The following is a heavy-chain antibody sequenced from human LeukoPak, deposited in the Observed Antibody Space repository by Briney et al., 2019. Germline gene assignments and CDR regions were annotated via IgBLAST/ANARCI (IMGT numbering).Heavy chain of an antibody. CDR2: FDPEDGET. D-gene: IGHD3-16*02. CDR1: GYTLTELS. CDR3: VNLVWGSYRYFDY. Sequence: ASVKVSCKVSGYTLTELSMHWVRQAPGTGLEWMGGFDPEDGETIYAQKFQGRVTMTEDTSTDTAYMELSSLRSEDTAVYYCVNLVWGSYRYFDYWGQGTLVTVSS. J-gene: IGHJ4*02. V-gene: IGHV1-24*01.